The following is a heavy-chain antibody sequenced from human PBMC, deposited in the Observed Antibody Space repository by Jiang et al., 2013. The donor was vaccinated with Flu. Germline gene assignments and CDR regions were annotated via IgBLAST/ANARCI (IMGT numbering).Heavy chain of an antibody. CDR3: ARSFYDFWTNVYYYGMDV. CDR2: IYHSGST. Sequence: SGGSISSSNWWSWVRQPPGKGLEWIGEIYHSGSTNYNPSLKSRVTISVDKSKNQFSLKLSSVTAADTAVYYCARSFYDFWTNVYYYGMDVWGQGTTVTVSS. V-gene: IGHV4-4*02. CDR1: GGSISSSNW. J-gene: IGHJ6*02. D-gene: IGHD3-3*01.